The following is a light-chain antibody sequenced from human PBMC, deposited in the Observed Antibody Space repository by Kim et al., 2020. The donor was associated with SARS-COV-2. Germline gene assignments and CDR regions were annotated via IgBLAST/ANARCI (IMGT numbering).Light chain of an antibody. J-gene: IGLJ2*01. CDR3: QAWDSSTVV. CDR1: KLGDKY. CDR2: QHS. Sequence: SYELTQPPSVSVSPGQTATITCSGDKLGDKYACWYQQKPCQSPVLVIYQHSKRPSGIPERFFGSNSGNTANLTISGTQAMDEADYYCQAWDSSTVVFGGGTQLTVL. V-gene: IGLV3-1*01.